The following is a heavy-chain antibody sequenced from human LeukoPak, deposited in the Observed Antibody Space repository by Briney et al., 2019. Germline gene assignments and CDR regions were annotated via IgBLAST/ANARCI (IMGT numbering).Heavy chain of an antibody. CDR2: INHSGST. J-gene: IGHJ5*02. CDR1: GGSFSGYY. Sequence: SGTLSLTCAVYGGSFSGYYWSWIRQPPGKGLEWIGEINHSGSTNYNPSLKSRVTISVDTSKNQFSLKLSSVTAADTAVYYCARKYSSSWYSWFDPWGQGTLVTVSS. CDR3: ARKYSSSWYSWFDP. V-gene: IGHV4-34*01. D-gene: IGHD6-13*01.